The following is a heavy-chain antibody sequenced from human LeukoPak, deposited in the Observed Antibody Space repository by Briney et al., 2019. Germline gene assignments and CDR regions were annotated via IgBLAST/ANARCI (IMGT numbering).Heavy chain of an antibody. CDR2: INSDVSST. CDR1: GFTFSSYW. Sequence: PGGSLRLSCAASGFTFSSYWMHWVRQAPGKGLVWVSHINSDVSSTNYADSVKGRFTISRDNAKNTLYLQMNSLRAEDTAVYYCARVKCGRAVDYWGQGTLVTVSS. V-gene: IGHV3-74*01. J-gene: IGHJ4*02. CDR3: ARVKCGRAVDY. D-gene: IGHD2-21*01.